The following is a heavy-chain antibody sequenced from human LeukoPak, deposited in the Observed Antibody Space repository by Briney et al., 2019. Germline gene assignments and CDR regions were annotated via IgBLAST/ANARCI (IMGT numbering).Heavy chain of an antibody. J-gene: IGHJ6*03. CDR2: ISWDGGST. CDR3: AKVGSVSGYDNLGDLYYYYYMDV. V-gene: IGHV3-43D*03. CDR1: GFTSDDYA. Sequence: GGSLRLSCAASGFTSDDYAMHWVRQAPGKGLEWVSLISWDGGSTYYADSVKGRFTISRDNSKNSLYLQMNSLRAEDTALYYCAKVGSVSGYDNLGDLYYYYYMDVWGKGTTVTVSS. D-gene: IGHD5-12*01.